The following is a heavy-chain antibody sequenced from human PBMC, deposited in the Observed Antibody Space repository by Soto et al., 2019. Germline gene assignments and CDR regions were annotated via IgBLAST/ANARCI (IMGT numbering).Heavy chain of an antibody. D-gene: IGHD3-3*01. V-gene: IGHV4-34*01. Sequence: SETLSLTCAVYGGSFSGYYWSWIRQPPGKGLEWIGEINHSGSTNYNPSLKSRVTISVDTSKNQFSLKLSSVTAADTAVYYCARGPSLRDITIFGVVNYYYYYGMDVWGQGTTVTVSS. CDR1: GGSFSGYY. CDR3: ARGPSLRDITIFGVVNYYYYYGMDV. CDR2: INHSGST. J-gene: IGHJ6*02.